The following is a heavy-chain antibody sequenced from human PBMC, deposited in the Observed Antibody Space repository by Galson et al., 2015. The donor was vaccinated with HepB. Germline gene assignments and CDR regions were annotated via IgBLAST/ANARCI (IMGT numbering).Heavy chain of an antibody. V-gene: IGHV3-74*03. CDR1: GFTFSTYW. CDR2: INRDGSSM. Sequence: SLRLSCAASGFTFSTYWMHWVRQAPGKGLVWVSRINRDGSSMTYADSVKGRFTISRDNARNTLYLQMNSLRVEDTSLYYCVRDGENGSNDLDYWGQGALVTVSS. J-gene: IGHJ4*02. D-gene: IGHD5-24*01. CDR3: VRDGENGSNDLDY.